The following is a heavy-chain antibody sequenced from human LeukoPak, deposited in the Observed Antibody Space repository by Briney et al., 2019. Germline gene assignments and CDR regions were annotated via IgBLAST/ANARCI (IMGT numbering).Heavy chain of an antibody. D-gene: IGHD5/OR15-5a*01. CDR3: ARDRSTTHFDY. Sequence: GSLRLSCAASGFTFSNSAMHWVRQAPGKGLEWVAMIWYDGSNTYYADSVKGRFTISRDNSKNTLFLQMDSLRAGDTAVYYCARDRSTTHFDYWGQGTLVTVSS. J-gene: IGHJ4*02. V-gene: IGHV3-33*08. CDR1: GFTFSNSA. CDR2: IWYDGSNT.